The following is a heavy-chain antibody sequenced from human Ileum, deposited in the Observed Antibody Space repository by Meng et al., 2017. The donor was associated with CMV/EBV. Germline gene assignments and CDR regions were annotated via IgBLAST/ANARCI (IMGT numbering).Heavy chain of an antibody. V-gene: IGHV3-7*01. J-gene: IGHJ4*02. CDR1: GLIFSDCW. CDR3: ARVEHEWIPDF. Sequence: GGSLRLSCAASGLIFSDCWMAWFRQAPGKGLEWVANIKPDSTEKFYVGSVRGRFTISRDNAEKSLFLQMNSLRAEDTAFYYCARVEHEWIPDFWGQGTLVTVSS. CDR2: IKPDSTEK. D-gene: IGHD5-18*01.